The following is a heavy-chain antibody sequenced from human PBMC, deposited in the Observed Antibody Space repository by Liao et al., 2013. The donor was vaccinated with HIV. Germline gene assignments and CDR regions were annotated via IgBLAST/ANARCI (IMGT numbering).Heavy chain of an antibody. CDR3: ARVGMTTITGYYYYIDV. Sequence: QVQLQESGPGLVKPSETLSLTCTVSGGSISSYYWNWIRQPAGKGLEWIGRIYISGSSNYNPSLKSRVTMSVDTSKNQFSLKLSSVTAADTAVYYCARVGMTTITGYYYYIDVWGKGTTVTVSS. J-gene: IGHJ6*03. CDR1: GGSISSYY. V-gene: IGHV4-4*07. CDR2: IYISGSS. D-gene: IGHD5-24*01.